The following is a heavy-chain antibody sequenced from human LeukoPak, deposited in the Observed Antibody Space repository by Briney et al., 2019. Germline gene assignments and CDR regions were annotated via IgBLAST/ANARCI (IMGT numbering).Heavy chain of an antibody. CDR1: GGSFSGYY. CDR3: ARVPFRSYYDSSGYCFDY. J-gene: IGHJ4*02. CDR2: IYYSGST. Sequence: SETLSLTCAVYGGSFSGYYWSWIRQPPGKGLEWIGYIYYSGSTYYNPSLKSRVTISVDTCKNQFSLKLSSVTAADTAVYYCARVPFRSYYDSSGYCFDYWGQGTLVTVSS. V-gene: IGHV4-30-4*01. D-gene: IGHD3-22*01.